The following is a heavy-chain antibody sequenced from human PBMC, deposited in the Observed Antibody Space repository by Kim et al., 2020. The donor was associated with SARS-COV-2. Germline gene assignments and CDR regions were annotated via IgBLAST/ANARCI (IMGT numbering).Heavy chain of an antibody. CDR2: ISSNGGST. J-gene: IGHJ5*02. V-gene: IGHV3-64D*06. CDR1: GFTFSSYA. Sequence: GGSLRLSCSASGFTFSSYAMHWVRQAPGKGLECVSAISSNGGSTYYADSVKGRFTISRDNSKNTLYLQMSSLRAEDTAVYYCVKGGIWFGELLLGLWFDPWGQETLVTVSS. CDR3: VKGGIWFGELLLGLWFDP. D-gene: IGHD3-10*01.